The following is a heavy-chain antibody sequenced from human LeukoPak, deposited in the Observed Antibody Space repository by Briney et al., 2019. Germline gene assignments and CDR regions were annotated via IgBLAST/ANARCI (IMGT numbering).Heavy chain of an antibody. D-gene: IGHD6-19*01. Sequence: PGGSLRLSCAASGFTVSSNYMSWVRQAPGKGLEWVSVIYSGGSTYYADSVKGRFTISRDNAKNSLYLQMNSLRAEDTAVYYCARVAGTFFDYYYYYMDVWGKGTTVTISS. CDR1: GFTVSSNY. J-gene: IGHJ6*03. CDR3: ARVAGTFFDYYYYYMDV. V-gene: IGHV3-53*01. CDR2: IYSGGST.